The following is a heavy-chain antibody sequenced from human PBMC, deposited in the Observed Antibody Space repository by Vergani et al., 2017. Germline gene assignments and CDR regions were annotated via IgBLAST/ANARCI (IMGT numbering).Heavy chain of an antibody. CDR3: ATKSCGTPGCQIGYFRE. CDR2: ISYDGTQK. V-gene: IGHV3-30*03. CDR1: GFTSSYYG. Sequence: QVHLVESGGGVVQPGRSLILSCVVSGFTSSYYGMHWVRQAPGKGLEWVAVISYDGTQKYYADSVKGRFTISRDNSKSTLYLQMNSLRTEDTAVYYCATKSCGTPGCQIGYFREWGQGPLVTVSS. J-gene: IGHJ1*01. D-gene: IGHD1-1*01.